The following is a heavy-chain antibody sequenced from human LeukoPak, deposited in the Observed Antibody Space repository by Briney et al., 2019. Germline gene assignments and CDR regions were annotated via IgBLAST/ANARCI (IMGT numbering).Heavy chain of an antibody. CDR2: IYYSGST. CDR3: ARLDLGAAAKLEY. D-gene: IGHD6-13*01. Sequence: SETLSLTCTVSGGSISSTSSYWGWIRQPPGKGLEWIGSIYYSGSTYYNPSLKSRVTISVDTSRNQFSLKLSSVTAADTAVYYCARLDLGAAAKLEYWGQGTLVTVSS. CDR1: GGSISSTSSY. V-gene: IGHV4-39*01. J-gene: IGHJ4*02.